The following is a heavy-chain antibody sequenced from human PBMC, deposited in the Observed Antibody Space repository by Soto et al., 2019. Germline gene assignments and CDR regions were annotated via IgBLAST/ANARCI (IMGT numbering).Heavy chain of an antibody. V-gene: IGHV1-8*01. CDR3: ARTWPGDGGYDF. J-gene: IGHJ5*01. Sequence: QVKLVQSGTEVKKPGAPVKVSCKTSGYIFANYDINWLRQATGQGPEWMGWMSPKSGKTGYAQKVQGRVIMTRDTSTKTASMELSSLRPDDTAIYYCARTWPGDGGYDFWGHGNLVTVSS. CDR1: GYIFANYD. CDR2: MSPKSGKT. D-gene: IGHD2-8*01.